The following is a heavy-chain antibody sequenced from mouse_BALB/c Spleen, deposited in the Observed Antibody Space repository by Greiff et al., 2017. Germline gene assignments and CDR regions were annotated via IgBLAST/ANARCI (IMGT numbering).Heavy chain of an antibody. Sequence: EVQLQQSGAELVRSGASVKLSCTASGFNIKDYYMHWVKQRPEQGLEWIGWIDPENGDTEYAPKFQGKATMTADTSSNTAYLQLSSLTSEDTAVYYCKLWLRRGYWGQGTTLTVSS. CDR2: IDPENGDT. D-gene: IGHD2-2*01. CDR1: GFNIKDYY. CDR3: KLWLRRGY. V-gene: IGHV14-4*02. J-gene: IGHJ2*01.